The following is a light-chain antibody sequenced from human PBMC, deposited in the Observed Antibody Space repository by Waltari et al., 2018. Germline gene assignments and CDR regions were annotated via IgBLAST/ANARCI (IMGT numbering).Light chain of an antibody. CDR3: CSYAGSYTLYV. J-gene: IGLJ1*01. Sequence: QSALTQPRSVSGSPGQSVTISCTGTSSDVGCYHYVSCYQQHPGKAHKLMIYDVSKRPSGVPDRFSGSKSGNTASLTISGLQAEDEADYYCCSYAGSYTLYVFGTGTKVTVL. CDR1: SSDVGCYHY. V-gene: IGLV2-11*01. CDR2: DVS.